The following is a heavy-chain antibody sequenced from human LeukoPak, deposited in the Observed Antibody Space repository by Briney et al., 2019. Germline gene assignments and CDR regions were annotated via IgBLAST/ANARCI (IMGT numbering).Heavy chain of an antibody. CDR2: ISSSSSYI. CDR3: ASEWGSGSYYFDY. D-gene: IGHD1-26*01. Sequence: GGSLRLSCAASGFTFSSYSMNWVRQAPGKGLEWVSSISSSSSYIYYADSVKGRFTISRDNAKNSLYLQMNSLRAEDTAVYYCASEWGSGSYYFDYWGQGTLVTVSS. V-gene: IGHV3-21*01. CDR1: GFTFSSYS. J-gene: IGHJ4*02.